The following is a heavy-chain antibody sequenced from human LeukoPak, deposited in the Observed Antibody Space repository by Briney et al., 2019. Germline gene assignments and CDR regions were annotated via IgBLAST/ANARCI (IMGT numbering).Heavy chain of an antibody. V-gene: IGHV3-23*01. D-gene: IGHD2-2*01. J-gene: IGHJ4*02. CDR3: AKAAIVVVPAARTPFDY. CDR1: GFTFSSYA. CDR2: ISGSDGST. Sequence: GGSLRLSCAASGFTFSSYAMSWVRQAPGKGLEWVSIISGSDGSTYYAVSVKGRFTISRDNPKNTLFLQMNSLSPEDTAVYYCAKAAIVVVPAARTPFDYWGQGTLVTVSS.